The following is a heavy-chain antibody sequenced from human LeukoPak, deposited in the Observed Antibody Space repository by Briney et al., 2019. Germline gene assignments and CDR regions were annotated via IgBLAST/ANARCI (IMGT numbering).Heavy chain of an antibody. CDR2: IIPIFGRA. Sequence: SVKVSCKAAGGTGSSYAISWVRQAPGQGLEWMGRIIPIFGRANYAQKFQGRVTITQDESTRTAYMELSSLRSEDTAVYYCARYYDSSGADYWGQGTLVTVSS. CDR1: GGTGSSYA. J-gene: IGHJ4*02. V-gene: IGHV1-69*13. D-gene: IGHD3-22*01. CDR3: ARYYDSSGADY.